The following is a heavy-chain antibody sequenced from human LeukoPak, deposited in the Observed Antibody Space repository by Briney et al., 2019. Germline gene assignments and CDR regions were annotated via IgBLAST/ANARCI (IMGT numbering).Heavy chain of an antibody. CDR1: GGSFSGYY. CDR3: ARSPVGVVTATSFGMDV. CDR2: INHSGST. D-gene: IGHD2-2*01. Sequence: SETLSLTCAVYGGSFSGYYWSWIRQPPGKGLEWIGEINHSGSTNYNPSLKSRVTISVDTSKNQFCLKLSSVTAADTAVYYCARSPVGVVTATSFGMDVWGKGTTVTVSS. J-gene: IGHJ6*04. V-gene: IGHV4-34*01.